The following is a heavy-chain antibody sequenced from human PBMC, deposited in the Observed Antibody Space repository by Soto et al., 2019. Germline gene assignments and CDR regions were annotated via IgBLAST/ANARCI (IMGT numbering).Heavy chain of an antibody. CDR2: ISYDGSNK. CDR1: GFTFSSLG. D-gene: IGHD3-9*01. J-gene: IGHJ6*02. CDR3: ARDILTGYLWYYYGMDV. Sequence: SLRLSCAASGFTFSSLGMHWVRQAPGKGLEWVAVISYDGSNKYYADSVKGRFTISRDNSKNTLYLQMNSLRAEDTAGYYSARDILTGYLWYYYGMDVWGQGTTITVS. V-gene: IGHV3-30*03.